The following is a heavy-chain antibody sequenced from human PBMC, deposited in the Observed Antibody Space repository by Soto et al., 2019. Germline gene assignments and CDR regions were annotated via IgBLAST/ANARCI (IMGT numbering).Heavy chain of an antibody. CDR2: IYYSGST. CDR3: ARAALAVAGTSPLDH. J-gene: IGHJ4*02. Sequence: SETLSLTCTVSGGSISSGGYYWSWIRQHPGKGLEWIGYIYYSGSTYYNPSLKSRVTISVDTSKNQFSLKLSSVTAADTAVYYCARAALAVAGTSPLDHWGQGTLVTVSS. V-gene: IGHV4-31*03. CDR1: GGSISSGGYY. D-gene: IGHD6-19*01.